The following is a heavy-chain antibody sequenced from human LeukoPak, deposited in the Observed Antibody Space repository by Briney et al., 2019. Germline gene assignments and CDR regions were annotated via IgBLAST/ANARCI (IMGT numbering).Heavy chain of an antibody. CDR1: GGSISSSNW. CDR2: IYHSGST. D-gene: IGHD6-19*01. CDR3: ARVSLWPGSGWYNSVD. V-gene: IGHV4-4*02. J-gene: IGHJ4*02. Sequence: SGTLSLTCAVSGGSISSSNWWSWVRQPPGKGLEWIGEIYHSGSTNYNPSLKSRVTISVDKSKNQFSLKLSSVTAADTAVYYCARVSLWPGSGWYNSVDWGQGTLVTVSS.